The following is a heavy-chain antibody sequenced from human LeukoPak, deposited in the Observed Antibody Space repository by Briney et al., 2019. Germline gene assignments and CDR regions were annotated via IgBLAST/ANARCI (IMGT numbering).Heavy chain of an antibody. CDR1: GVSISDYS. V-gene: IGHV4-4*07. CDR3: ARDRTAPRQRFFDY. J-gene: IGHJ4*02. CDR2: LSSSANT. D-gene: IGHD2-21*02. Sequence: RPSATLSLTCSVSGVSISDYSWSWIRQPAGKGLEFIGRLSSSANTYYSPSLKSRITLSMDTSKNHFSLNLTSVTAADTAVYYCARDRTAPRQRFFDYWGKGILVTVSS.